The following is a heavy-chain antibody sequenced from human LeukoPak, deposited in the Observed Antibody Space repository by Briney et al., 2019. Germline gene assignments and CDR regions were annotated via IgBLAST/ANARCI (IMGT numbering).Heavy chain of an antibody. J-gene: IGHJ4*02. CDR1: GFTVINYA. V-gene: IGHV3-23*01. D-gene: IGHD2-21*01. Sequence: TGGSLRPSCAASGFTVINYAMNWVRQAPGKGLEWVSTIRESSGDTYYEDSVKGRFTIYRDISKNTVYLQMNSLRVEDTAVYFCAKRPISGDDKSFDYWGQGVLVTVSS. CDR3: AKRPISGDDKSFDY. CDR2: IRESSGDT.